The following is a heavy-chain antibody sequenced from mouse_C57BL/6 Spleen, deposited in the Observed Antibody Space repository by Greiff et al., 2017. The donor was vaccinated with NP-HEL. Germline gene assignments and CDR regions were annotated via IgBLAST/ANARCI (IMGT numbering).Heavy chain of an antibody. Sequence: EVQGVESGGGLVKPGGSLKLSCAASGFTFTDYGMHWVRQAPEKGLEWVAYISSGSSTIYYADTVKGRFTISRDNAKNTLFLQMTSLRSEDTAMYYCARNYYDYDGPSWFAYWGQGTLVTVSA. CDR1: GFTFTDYG. CDR3: ARNYYDYDGPSWFAY. D-gene: IGHD2-4*01. J-gene: IGHJ3*01. CDR2: ISSGSSTI. V-gene: IGHV5-17*01.